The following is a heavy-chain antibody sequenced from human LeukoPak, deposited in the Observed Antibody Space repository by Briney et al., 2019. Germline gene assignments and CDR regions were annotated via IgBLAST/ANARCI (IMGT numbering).Heavy chain of an antibody. CDR3: AADTSNGDYNYYYGMDV. J-gene: IGHJ6*04. CDR2: IVVDSGNT. CDR1: GFTFTSSA. V-gene: IGHV1-58*01. Sequence: SVKVSCKASGFTFTSSAVQWVRQARGQRLEWIGWIVVDSGNTNYAQKFQERVTITRDMSTSTAYMELSSLRSEDTAVYYCAADTSNGDYNYYYGMDVWGKGTTVTVSS. D-gene: IGHD4-17*01.